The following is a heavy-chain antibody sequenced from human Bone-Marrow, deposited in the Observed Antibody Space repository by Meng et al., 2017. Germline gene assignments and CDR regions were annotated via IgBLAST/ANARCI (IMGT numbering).Heavy chain of an antibody. CDR3: ARDEYSSGWYT. V-gene: IGHV1-69*04. CDR2: IIPILGIA. J-gene: IGHJ4*02. Sequence: SVKVSCRASGYSFTAYYIHWVRQAPGQGLEWMGRIIPILGIANYAQKFQGRVTITADKSTSTAYMELSSLRSEDTAVYYCARDEYSSGWYTWGQGTLVTVSS. D-gene: IGHD6-19*01. CDR1: GYSFTAYY.